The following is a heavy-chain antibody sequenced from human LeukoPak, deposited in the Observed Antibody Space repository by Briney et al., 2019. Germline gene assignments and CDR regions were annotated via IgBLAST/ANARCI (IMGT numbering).Heavy chain of an antibody. CDR3: ASPYGSGSYLFYYNGMDV. CDR1: GGTFSSYA. V-gene: IGHV1-69*13. J-gene: IGHJ6*04. D-gene: IGHD3-10*01. CDR2: IIPIFGTA. Sequence: ASVKVSCKASGGTFSSYAISWVRQAPGQGLEWMGGIIPIFGTANYAQKFQGRVTITADESTSTAYMELSSLRSEDTAVYYCASPYGSGSYLFYYNGMDVWGKGTTVTVSS.